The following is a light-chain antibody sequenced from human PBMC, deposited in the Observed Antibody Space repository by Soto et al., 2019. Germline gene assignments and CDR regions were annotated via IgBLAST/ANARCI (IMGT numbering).Light chain of an antibody. CDR3: QKYDSAPPS. CDR2: AAS. V-gene: IGKV1-27*01. Sequence: DIQMTQSPSSLSASVGDRVTITCRASQGIDNYLAWYQQRPGKVPHLLIYAASSLQSGVPSRFSGSGTGTDFTLTIDSVQPEDVATYFCQKYDSAPPSCGGGTRLQIK. J-gene: IGKJ4*01. CDR1: QGIDNY.